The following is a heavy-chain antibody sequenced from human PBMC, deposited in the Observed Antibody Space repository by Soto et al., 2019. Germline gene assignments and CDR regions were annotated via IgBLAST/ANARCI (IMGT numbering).Heavy chain of an antibody. CDR3: TIVRVADSALDH. V-gene: IGHV3-30*02. Sequence: PGGSLRLSCVGSGCIFSNNGMHWVRQTPGKGLEWVAFMSYDGSDTFYADSVKGRFTISRDNTKNNLFLHMSNLRAEETAMYYCTIVRVADSALDHWGQGTLVTVSS. CDR1: GCIFSNNG. D-gene: IGHD3-10*02. J-gene: IGHJ4*02. CDR2: MSYDGSDT.